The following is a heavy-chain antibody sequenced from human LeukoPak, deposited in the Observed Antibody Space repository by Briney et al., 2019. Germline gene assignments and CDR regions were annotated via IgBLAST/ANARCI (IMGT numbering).Heavy chain of an antibody. Sequence: SETLSLTCTVSGGSISSYCWSWIRQPPGKGLEWIGYMYYSGSTNYNPSLKSRVTISVDTSKNQFSLKLSSVTAADTAVYYCARGSGYCSGNNCYSWFDPWGQGTLVTVSS. CDR2: MYYSGST. CDR1: GGSISSYC. V-gene: IGHV4-59*01. CDR3: ARGSGYCSGNNCYSWFDP. J-gene: IGHJ5*02. D-gene: IGHD2-15*01.